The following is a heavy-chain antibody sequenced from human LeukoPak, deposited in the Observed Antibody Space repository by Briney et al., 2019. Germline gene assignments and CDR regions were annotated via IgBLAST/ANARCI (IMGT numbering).Heavy chain of an antibody. Sequence: PSETLSLTCAVYGGSFSDYYWSWIRQPPGKGLEWIGEIYHSGSTKYNLSLKSRVTMSVDTSKNQFSLKLSSVTAADTAVYYCARLTYYGSGSYYYFDYWGQGTLVTVSS. CDR3: ARLTYYGSGSYYYFDY. CDR2: IYHSGST. V-gene: IGHV4-34*01. CDR1: GGSFSDYY. D-gene: IGHD3-10*01. J-gene: IGHJ4*02.